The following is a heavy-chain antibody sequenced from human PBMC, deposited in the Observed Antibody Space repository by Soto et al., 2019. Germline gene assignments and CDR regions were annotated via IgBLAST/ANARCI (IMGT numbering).Heavy chain of an antibody. CDR3: ARHPKSRRGMDV. CDR1: GFTFSSYS. J-gene: IGHJ6*03. V-gene: IGHV3-21*01. Sequence: EVQLVESGGGLVKPGGSLRLSCAASGFTFSSYSMNWVRQAPGKGLEWVSSISSSSSYIYYADSVKGRFTISRDNAKNSLYLQMNSLRAEDTAVYYCARHPKSRRGMDVWGKGTTVTVSS. D-gene: IGHD3-10*01. CDR2: ISSSSSYI.